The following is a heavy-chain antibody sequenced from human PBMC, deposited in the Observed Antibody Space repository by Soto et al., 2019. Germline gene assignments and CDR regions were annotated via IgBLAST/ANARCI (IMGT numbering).Heavy chain of an antibody. CDR2: INPNSGGT. D-gene: IGHD2-2*01. CDR1: GYTFTGYY. V-gene: IGHV1-2*02. J-gene: IGHJ6*02. Sequence: GASVKVSCKASGYTFTGYYMHWVRQAPGQGLEWMGWINPNSGGTNYAQKFQGRVTMTRDTSISTAYMELSRLRSDDTAVYYCARGRYCSSNSCYYYYGMAVWGQGTTVTVSS. CDR3: ARGRYCSSNSCYYYYGMAV.